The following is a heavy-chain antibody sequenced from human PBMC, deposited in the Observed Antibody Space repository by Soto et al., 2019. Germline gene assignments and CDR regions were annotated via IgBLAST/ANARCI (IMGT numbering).Heavy chain of an antibody. CDR3: VRYEATAPDY. V-gene: IGHV4-4*02. CDR2: AHHSGRT. J-gene: IGHJ4*02. Sequence: PSETLSLTCTVSGDSMSSSNWWNWVRQPPGKGLEWIGEAHHSGRTNYNPSLKTRVTISVDRSQNLFSLKLASVTAADTAVYYCVRYEATAPDYWGQGILVTVSS. D-gene: IGHD3-16*01. CDR1: GDSMSSSNW.